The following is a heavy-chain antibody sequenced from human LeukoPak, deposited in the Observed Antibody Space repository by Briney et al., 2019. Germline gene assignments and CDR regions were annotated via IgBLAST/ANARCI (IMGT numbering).Heavy chain of an antibody. D-gene: IGHD6-13*01. CDR1: GGTFSSYA. CDR2: IIPIFGTA. Sequence: ASVKVSCKASGGTFSSYAISWVRQAPGQGLEWMGGIIPIFGTANYAQKFQGRVTITADESTSTAYMGLSSLRSEDTAVYYCARSPPDGSSRWGQGTMVTVSS. J-gene: IGHJ3*01. CDR3: ARSPPDGSSR. V-gene: IGHV1-69*01.